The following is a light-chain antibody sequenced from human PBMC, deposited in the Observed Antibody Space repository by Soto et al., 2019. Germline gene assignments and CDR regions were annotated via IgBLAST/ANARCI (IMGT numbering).Light chain of an antibody. V-gene: IGKV3-15*01. CDR2: GAS. Sequence: EIVVTQSKGTLSFSPGERATLSCRASQIVSSSYLAWYQQKPGQAPRVLIYGASTRATGIPARFSGSGSGTEFTLTISSLQSEDFAIYYCQQYNNWPPFTFGPGTKVDI. CDR1: QIVSSSY. CDR3: QQYNNWPPFT. J-gene: IGKJ3*01.